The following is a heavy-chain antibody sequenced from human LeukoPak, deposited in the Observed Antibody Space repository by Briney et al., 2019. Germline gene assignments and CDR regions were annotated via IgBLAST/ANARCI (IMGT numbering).Heavy chain of an antibody. CDR2: ISNSGSTT. J-gene: IGHJ6*03. Sequence: RGSLRLSCAASGFTFTTYNMIWVRQAPGKGLEWVSFISNSGSTTYYADSVKGRFTLSRDNAMNSLYLQMNTLRAEDTAVYYCARERNFYYMDVWGKGTRVTVSS. CDR1: GFTFTTYN. CDR3: ARERNFYYMDV. V-gene: IGHV3-48*04.